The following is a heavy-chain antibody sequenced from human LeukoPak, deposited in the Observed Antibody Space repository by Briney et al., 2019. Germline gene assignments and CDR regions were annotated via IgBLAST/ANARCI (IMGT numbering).Heavy chain of an antibody. Sequence: AGGSLRLSCAASGFTFSSYWMHWVRQAPGKGLVWVSRINSDGSSTSYADSVKGRFTISRDNAKNSLYLQMNSLRAEDTAVYYCAREENGNWFDPWGQGTLVTVSS. D-gene: IGHD1-1*01. V-gene: IGHV3-74*01. J-gene: IGHJ5*02. CDR3: AREENGNWFDP. CDR2: INSDGSST. CDR1: GFTFSSYW.